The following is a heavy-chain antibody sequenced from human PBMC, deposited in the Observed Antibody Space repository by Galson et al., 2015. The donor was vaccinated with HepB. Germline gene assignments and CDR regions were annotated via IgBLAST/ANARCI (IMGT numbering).Heavy chain of an antibody. J-gene: IGHJ3*02. Sequence: SVKVSCKASGFTFTSSAVQWVRQARGQRLEWIGWIVVGSGNTNYAQKFQERVTITRDMSTSTAYMELSSLRSEDTAVYYCAADWRESDAFDIWGQGTMVTVSS. CDR2: IVVGSGNT. CDR1: GFTFTSSA. V-gene: IGHV1-58*01. D-gene: IGHD3-10*01. CDR3: AADWRESDAFDI.